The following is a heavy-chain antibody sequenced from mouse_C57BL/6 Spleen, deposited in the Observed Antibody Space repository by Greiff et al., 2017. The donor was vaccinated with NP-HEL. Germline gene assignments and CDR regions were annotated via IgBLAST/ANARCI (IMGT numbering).Heavy chain of an antibody. CDR2: ISSGSSTI. Sequence: DVMLVESGGGLVKPGGTLKLSCAASGFTFSDYGMHWVRQAPEKGLEWVAYISSGSSTIYYADTVKGRFTISRDNAKNTLFLQMTSLRSEDTAMYYCAREEDYYAMDYWGQGTSVTVSS. CDR1: GFTFSDYG. J-gene: IGHJ4*01. CDR3: AREEDYYAMDY. V-gene: IGHV5-17*01.